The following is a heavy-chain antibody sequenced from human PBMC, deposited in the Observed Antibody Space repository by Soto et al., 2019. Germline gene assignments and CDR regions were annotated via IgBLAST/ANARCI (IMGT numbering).Heavy chain of an antibody. CDR2: IYSGGST. CDR3: ARATIYDSSGYYSFDP. J-gene: IGHJ5*02. D-gene: IGHD3-22*01. V-gene: IGHV3-53*01. CDR1: GFTVSSNY. Sequence: VGSLRLSCAASGFTVSSNYMSWVRQAPGKGLEWVSVIYSGGSTYYADSVKGRFTISRDNSKNTLYLQMNSLRAEDTAVYYCARATIYDSSGYYSFDPWGQGTLVTVSS.